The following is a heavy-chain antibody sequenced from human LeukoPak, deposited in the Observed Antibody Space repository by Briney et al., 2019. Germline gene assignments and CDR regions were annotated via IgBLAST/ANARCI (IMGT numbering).Heavy chain of an antibody. CDR3: ARSRSQLLSIQH. J-gene: IGHJ1*01. D-gene: IGHD2-2*01. V-gene: IGHV1-2*02. CDR1: GYTFTGYY. Sequence: GASVKVSCKASGYTFTGYYMHWVRQAPGQGPEWMGWINPNSGATSYAQKFEGRVTMTRDTSISTAYMELSRLRSDDTAVYYCARSRSQLLSIQHWGQGTLVTVSS. CDR2: INPNSGAT.